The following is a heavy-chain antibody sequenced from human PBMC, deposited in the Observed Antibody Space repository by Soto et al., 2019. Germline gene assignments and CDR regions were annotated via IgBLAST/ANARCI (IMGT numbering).Heavy chain of an antibody. J-gene: IGHJ4*02. CDR3: ARGASGYYDSSGYYSPYYSDY. Sequence: SETLSLTCTVSGGSISSSSYYWGWIRQPPGKGLEWIGEINHSGSTNYNPSLKSRVTISVDTSKNQFSLKLSSVTAADTAVYYCARGASGYYDSSGYYSPYYSDYWGQGTLVTVSS. CDR2: INHSGST. V-gene: IGHV4-39*07. D-gene: IGHD3-22*01. CDR1: GGSISSSSYY.